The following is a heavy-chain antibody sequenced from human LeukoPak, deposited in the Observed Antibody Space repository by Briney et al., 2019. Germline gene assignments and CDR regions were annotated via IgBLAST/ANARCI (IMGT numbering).Heavy chain of an antibody. CDR2: IKQDGSEK. D-gene: IGHD6-13*01. Sequence: GGSLRLSCAASGFTFSSYWMSWVRQAPGKGLEWVANIKQDGSEKYYVDSVKGRFTISRDNAKNSLYLQMNSLRAEDTAAYYCARIYPYSSSWYAYYFDYWGQGTLVTVSS. V-gene: IGHV3-7*01. CDR1: GFTFSSYW. J-gene: IGHJ4*02. CDR3: ARIYPYSSSWYAYYFDY.